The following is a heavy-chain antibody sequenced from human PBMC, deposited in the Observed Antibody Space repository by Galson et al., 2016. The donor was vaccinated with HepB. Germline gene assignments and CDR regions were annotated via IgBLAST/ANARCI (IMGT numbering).Heavy chain of an antibody. D-gene: IGHD2-2*01. CDR3: ARGDFSSSTCYVIWFDP. Sequence: SLRLSCAASGFTFSNYWMSWVRQAPGKGLEWVANIKNDGSQKYYVDSVKGRFTISRDNGKNSLYLQMGSLRAEDTAVYYCARGDFSSSTCYVIWFDPWGQGTLVTVSS. CDR1: GFTFSNYW. CDR2: IKNDGSQK. J-gene: IGHJ5*02. V-gene: IGHV3-7*01.